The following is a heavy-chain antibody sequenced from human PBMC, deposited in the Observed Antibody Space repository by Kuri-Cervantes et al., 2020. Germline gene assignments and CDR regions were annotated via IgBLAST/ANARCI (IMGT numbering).Heavy chain of an antibody. Sequence: GESLKISCAASGFTVSSYWMNWVRQAPGKGLEWVANIKQDGSEKYYVDSVRGRFTISRDNTKKSLYLQMNSLRAEDTAVYYCANSPHYYESSGYYAFDIWGQGTMVTVSS. CDR1: GFTVSSYW. CDR3: ANSPHYYESSGYYAFDI. J-gene: IGHJ3*02. CDR2: IKQDGSEK. V-gene: IGHV3-7*01. D-gene: IGHD3-22*01.